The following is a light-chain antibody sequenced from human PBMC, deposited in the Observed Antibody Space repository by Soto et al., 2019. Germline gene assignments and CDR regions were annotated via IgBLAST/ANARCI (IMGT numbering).Light chain of an antibody. CDR3: QQYGSSPVT. V-gene: IGKV3-20*01. J-gene: IGKJ4*01. CDR1: QSVSSSY. Sequence: EIVLTQSPGTRSLSPGERATLSCRASQSVSSSYLAWYQQKPGQAPRLLIYGASSRATGIPDRFSGSGSGTDFTLTISRLEPEDFAVYYCQQYGSSPVTFGGGTKVDIK. CDR2: GAS.